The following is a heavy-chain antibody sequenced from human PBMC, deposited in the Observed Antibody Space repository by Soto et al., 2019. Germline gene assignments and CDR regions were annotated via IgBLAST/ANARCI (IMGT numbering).Heavy chain of an antibody. Sequence: PGGSLRLSCAASGFTFSSYAMHWVRQAPGKGLEWVAVISYDGSNKYYADSVKGRFTISRDNSKNTLYLQMNSLRAEDTAVYYCARDRGIAAAVLDYWGQGTLVTASS. CDR2: ISYDGSNK. CDR3: ARDRGIAAAVLDY. D-gene: IGHD6-13*01. CDR1: GFTFSSYA. V-gene: IGHV3-30-3*01. J-gene: IGHJ4*02.